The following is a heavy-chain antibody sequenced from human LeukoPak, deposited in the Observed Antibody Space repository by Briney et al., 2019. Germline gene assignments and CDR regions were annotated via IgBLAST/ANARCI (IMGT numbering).Heavy chain of an antibody. Sequence: SCAAXXXXXXXXPILXXRXASGKGLDWVGRIRSKADNYATAYAASVQGRCTISRDDSKNTAYLQLNSLKTEDTAVYYCTQSNYWGQGALVTVSS. CDR2: IRSKADNYAT. J-gene: IGHJ4*02. CDR1: XXXXXXXP. CDR3: TQSNY. V-gene: IGHV3-73*01.